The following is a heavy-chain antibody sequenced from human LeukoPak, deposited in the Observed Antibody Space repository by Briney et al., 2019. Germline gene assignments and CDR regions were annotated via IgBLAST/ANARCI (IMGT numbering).Heavy chain of an antibody. Sequence: SETLSLTCSVSGGSISGYYWTWIRQPPGKGLEWIGYKFYTGSTNYNPSLKSRVTISVDTSKNQFSLKLNSVTAADTAVYYCARVVGSWRSSWFIFDYWGQGTLVTVSS. D-gene: IGHD6-13*01. J-gene: IGHJ4*02. CDR2: KFYTGST. CDR1: GGSISGYY. V-gene: IGHV4-59*08. CDR3: ARVVGSWRSSWFIFDY.